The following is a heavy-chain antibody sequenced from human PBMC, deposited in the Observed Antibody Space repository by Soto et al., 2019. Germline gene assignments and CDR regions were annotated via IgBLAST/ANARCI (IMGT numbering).Heavy chain of an antibody. CDR1: GGTFNSYA. D-gene: IGHD2-15*01. CDR3: ARRQYCSGGSCYPGGMDV. CDR2: IIPIFGTA. J-gene: IGHJ6*02. Sequence: QVQLVQSGAEVKKPGSSMKVSCKASGGTFNSYAISWVRQAPGQGLEWMGGIIPIFGTANYAQKFQGRVTITADESTSTAYMELSSLRSEDTAVYYCARRQYCSGGSCYPGGMDVWGQGTTVTVSS. V-gene: IGHV1-69*01.